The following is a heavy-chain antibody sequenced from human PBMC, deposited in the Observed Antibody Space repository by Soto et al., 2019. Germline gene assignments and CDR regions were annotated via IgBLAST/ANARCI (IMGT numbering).Heavy chain of an antibody. D-gene: IGHD3-10*01. Sequence: GGSLRLSCAASGFVFKDSSIHWVRQASGKGLEWVGRIRDRAYNYATAYTASVKGRFTISRDDSNNTAYLQMTSLKTEDTAIYYCTRLISAAQDYWGQGTLVTVSS. J-gene: IGHJ4*02. CDR1: GFVFKDSS. V-gene: IGHV3-73*01. CDR3: TRLISAAQDY. CDR2: IRDRAYNYAT.